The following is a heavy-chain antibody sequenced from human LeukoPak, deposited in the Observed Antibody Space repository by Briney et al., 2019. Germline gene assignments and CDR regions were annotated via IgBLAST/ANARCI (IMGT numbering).Heavy chain of an antibody. CDR3: ALHYYDSSGSPYY. CDR1: GFTFSSYW. V-gene: IGHV3-7*01. D-gene: IGHD3-22*01. CDR2: IKQDGSEK. Sequence: QPGGSLRLSCAASGFTFSSYWMSWVRQAPGKGLEWVANIKQDGSEKYYVDSVKGRFTISRDNAKNSLYLQMNSLRAEDTAVYYCALHYYDSSGSPYYWGQGTLVTVSS. J-gene: IGHJ4*02.